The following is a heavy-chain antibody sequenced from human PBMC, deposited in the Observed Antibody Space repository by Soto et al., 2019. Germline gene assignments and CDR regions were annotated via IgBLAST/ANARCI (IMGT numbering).Heavy chain of an antibody. V-gene: IGHV4-59*08. CDR2: IYYSGST. CDR1: GGSISSYY. Sequence: PSETLSLTCTVSGGSISSYYWSWIRQPPGKGLEWIGYIYYSGSTNYNPSLKSRVTISVDTSRNQFSLKLSSVTAADTAVYYCARRWGRTFDYWGQGTLVTVSS. J-gene: IGHJ4*02. D-gene: IGHD7-27*01. CDR3: ARRWGRTFDY.